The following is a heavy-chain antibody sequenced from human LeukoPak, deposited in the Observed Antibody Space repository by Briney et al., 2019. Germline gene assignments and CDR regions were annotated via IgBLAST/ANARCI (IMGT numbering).Heavy chain of an antibody. CDR3: ARGEVTVTTFDP. CDR2: IRYDGTNK. J-gene: IGHJ5*02. CDR1: GFTFSSYG. Sequence: GGSLRLSCAASGFTFSSYGMHWVRQAPGKGLEWVAFIRYDGTNKYSADSVRGRFTISGDNSKNTLYLQMNSLRAEDTAVYYCARGEVTVTTFDPWGQGTLVTVSS. D-gene: IGHD4-11*01. V-gene: IGHV3-30*02.